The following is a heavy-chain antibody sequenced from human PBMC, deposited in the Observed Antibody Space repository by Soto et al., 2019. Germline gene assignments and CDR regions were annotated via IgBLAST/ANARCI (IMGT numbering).Heavy chain of an antibody. CDR2: ISSNGGST. Sequence: GGSLRLSCAASGFTFSSYAMHWVRQAPGKGLEYVSAISSNGGSTYYANSVKGRFTISRDNSKNTLYLQMGSLRAEDMAVYYCARDDVPVGVGVVIIGTLDYWGQGTLVTVSS. J-gene: IGHJ4*02. V-gene: IGHV3-64*01. CDR3: ARDDVPVGVGVVIIGTLDY. CDR1: GFTFSSYA. D-gene: IGHD3-3*01.